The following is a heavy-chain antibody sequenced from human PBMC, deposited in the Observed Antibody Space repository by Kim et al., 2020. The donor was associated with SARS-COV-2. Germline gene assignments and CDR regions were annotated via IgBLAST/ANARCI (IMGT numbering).Heavy chain of an antibody. CDR1: GYTFTGYY. V-gene: IGHV1-2*06. J-gene: IGHJ6*03. CDR3: ARDSRLNQQLYYYYYMDV. CDR2: INPNSGGT. D-gene: IGHD6-13*01. Sequence: ASVKVSCKASGYTFTGYYMHWVRQAPGQGLEWMGRINPNSGGTNYAQKFQGRVTMTRDTSISTAYMELSRLRSDDTAVYYCARDSRLNQQLYYYYYMDVWGKGTTVTVSS.